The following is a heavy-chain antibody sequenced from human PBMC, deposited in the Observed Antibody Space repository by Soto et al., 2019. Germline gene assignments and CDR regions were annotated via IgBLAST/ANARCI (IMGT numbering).Heavy chain of an antibody. CDR1: GYTFTSYG. CDR2: ISAYSGNT. CDR3: AREGPRGFDP. J-gene: IGHJ5*02. D-gene: IGHD3-10*01. V-gene: IGHV1-8*02. Sequence: ASVKVSCKTSGYTFTSYGSSWVRQAPGQGLEWMGWISAYSGNTGYAQKFQGRVTMTRNTSISTAYMKLSSLRSEDTAVYYCAREGPRGFDPWGQGTLVTVSS.